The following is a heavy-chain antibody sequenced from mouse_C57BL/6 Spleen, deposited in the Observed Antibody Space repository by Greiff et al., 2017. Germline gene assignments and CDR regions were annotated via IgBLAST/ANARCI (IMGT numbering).Heavy chain of an antibody. CDR3: ARGGSSYGYFDV. Sequence: LVESGAELARPGASVKLSCKASGYTFTSYGISWVKQRTGQGLEWIGEIYPRSGNTYYNEKFKGKATLTADTSSSTAYMELRSLTSEDSAVYFCARGGSSYGYFDVWGTGTTVTVSS. CDR2: IYPRSGNT. V-gene: IGHV1-81*01. J-gene: IGHJ1*03. D-gene: IGHD1-1*01. CDR1: GYTFTSYG.